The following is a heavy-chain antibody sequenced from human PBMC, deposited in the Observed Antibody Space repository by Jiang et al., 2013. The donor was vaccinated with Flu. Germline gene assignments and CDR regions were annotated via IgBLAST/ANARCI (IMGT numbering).Heavy chain of an antibody. D-gene: IGHD3-3*01. CDR2: INTNTGNP. CDR1: GYTFTSYA. Sequence: QSGSELKKPGASVKVSCKASGYTFTSYAMNWVRQAPGQELEWMGWINTNTGNPTYTQGFTGRFVFSLDTSVSTAYLQICSLKAEDTAVYYCARDGRRFWSGYYRELGYWGQGTLVTVSS. J-gene: IGHJ4*02. V-gene: IGHV7-4-1*01. CDR3: ARDGRRFWSGYYRELGY.